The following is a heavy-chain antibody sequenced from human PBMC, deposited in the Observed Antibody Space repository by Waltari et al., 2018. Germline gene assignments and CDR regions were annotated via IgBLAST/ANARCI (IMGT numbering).Heavy chain of an antibody. Sequence: QLQLQESGPGLVKPSETLSLTCTVSGGSISSSSYYWGWIRQPPGKGLEWIGSIYYSGSTYYNPSLKSRVTISVDTSKNQFSLKLSSVTAADTAVYYCASTIFGVVIIPRFDYWGQGTLVTVSS. CDR2: IYYSGST. V-gene: IGHV4-39*07. D-gene: IGHD3-3*01. CDR3: ASTIFGVVIIPRFDY. J-gene: IGHJ4*02. CDR1: GGSISSSSYY.